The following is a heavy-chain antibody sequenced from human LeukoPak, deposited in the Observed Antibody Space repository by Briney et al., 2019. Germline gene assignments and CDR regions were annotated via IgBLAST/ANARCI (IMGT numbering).Heavy chain of an antibody. D-gene: IGHD1-7*01. Sequence: SETLSLTCTVSGGSISNFYWKWIRQPAGKGLEWIGHIYSSGSTNYNPSLRSRVTMSVDKSKNQFSLRLSSVTAADTAIYFCARRHYWNYGWGQGTLVTVSS. CDR3: ARRHYWNYG. CDR2: IYSSGST. V-gene: IGHV4-4*07. J-gene: IGHJ4*02. CDR1: GGSISNFY.